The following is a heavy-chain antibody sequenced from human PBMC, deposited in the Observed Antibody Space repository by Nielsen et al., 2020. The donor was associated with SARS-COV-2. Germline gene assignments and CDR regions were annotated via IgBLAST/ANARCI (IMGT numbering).Heavy chain of an antibody. CDR1: GFTFTSYA. CDR2: ITASGDYT. J-gene: IGHJ4*02. CDR3: AKRSGYGSGSILY. Sequence: GGSLRLSCAASGFTFTSYAMAWVRQAPGKGLEWASTITASGDYTYYAGSVKGRFTISRDISQNTLYLQMNSLRAEDTAVYYCAKRSGYGSGSILYWGQGTLVTVSS. V-gene: IGHV3-23*01. D-gene: IGHD3-10*01.